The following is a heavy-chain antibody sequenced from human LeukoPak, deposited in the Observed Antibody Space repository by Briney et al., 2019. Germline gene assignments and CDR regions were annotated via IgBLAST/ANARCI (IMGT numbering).Heavy chain of an antibody. CDR2: TIPLFNTA. D-gene: IGHD3-16*02. Sequence: SVKVSCKASGGTLRNFGISWVRQAPGQGLEWMGGTIPLFNTANYVHKFQGRINIIADEATSTAYMELTGLRSEDTAVYYCAREDQFVIQRAFDIWGQGTVVTVSS. CDR3: AREDQFVIQRAFDI. V-gene: IGHV1-69*13. CDR1: GGTLRNFG. J-gene: IGHJ3*02.